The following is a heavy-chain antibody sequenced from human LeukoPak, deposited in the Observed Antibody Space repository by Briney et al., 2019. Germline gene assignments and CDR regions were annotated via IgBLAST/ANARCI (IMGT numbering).Heavy chain of an antibody. J-gene: IGHJ6*03. CDR3: AKTSLSDPSGHYYYMDV. CDR2: IRFDGTSE. V-gene: IGHV3-30*02. CDR1: GFSFSSCG. D-gene: IGHD3-3*01. Sequence: GRSLRLSCAASGFSFSSCGMHWVRQGPGKGLEWVAFIRFDGTSEFYADSVKARFTISRDNSQNTVSLQLNNLRIEDTALYYCAKTSLSDPSGHYYYMDVWGKGTTVTVSS.